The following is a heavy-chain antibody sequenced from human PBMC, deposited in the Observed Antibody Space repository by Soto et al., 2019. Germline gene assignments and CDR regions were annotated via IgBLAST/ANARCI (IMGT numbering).Heavy chain of an antibody. CDR3: ARVRPPYKVGSVCSGGPCYWFDP. CDR2: IRAYNGNT. Sequence: QVHLVQSGAEVKKPGASVKVSCKASGYIFTGYHIHWVRQAPGRGLEWMGWIRAYNGNTKYAQKFQGRVSMTTDTSTSTAYMELRSLRSDDTAVYYCARVRPPYKVGSVCSGGPCYWFDPWGQGTLVTVSS. CDR1: GYIFTGYH. D-gene: IGHD2-15*01. J-gene: IGHJ5*02. V-gene: IGHV1-18*04.